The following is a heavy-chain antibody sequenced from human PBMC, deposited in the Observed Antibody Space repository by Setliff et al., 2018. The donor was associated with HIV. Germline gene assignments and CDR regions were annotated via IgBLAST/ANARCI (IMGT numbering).Heavy chain of an antibody. Sequence: PSETLSLTCTVSGGSISSGGYYWSWIRQHPGKGLEWIGYIYYSGTTYYNPSLKSRVTISVDKSKNHFSLNLNSVTAADTAVYYCARDPRPSNYRLLWYFDFWGQGTLVTVSS. V-gene: IGHV4-31*03. CDR1: GGSISSGGYY. J-gene: IGHJ4*02. D-gene: IGHD2-2*01. CDR2: IYYSGTT. CDR3: ARDPRPSNYRLLWYFDF.